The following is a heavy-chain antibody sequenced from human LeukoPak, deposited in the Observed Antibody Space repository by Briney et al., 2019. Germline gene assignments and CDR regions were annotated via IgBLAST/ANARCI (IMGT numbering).Heavy chain of an antibody. V-gene: IGHV4-4*07. CDR2: IYTSGST. Sequence: PSETLSLTCTVSGGSISSYYWSWIRQSAGKGLEWIGRIYTSGSTNYNPSLKSRVTMSVDTSKNQFSLRLTSVTATDTAVYYCARVPGGALNWFDPWGQGTLVTVSS. J-gene: IGHJ5*02. CDR1: GGSISSYY. CDR3: ARVPGGALNWFDP. D-gene: IGHD1-1*01.